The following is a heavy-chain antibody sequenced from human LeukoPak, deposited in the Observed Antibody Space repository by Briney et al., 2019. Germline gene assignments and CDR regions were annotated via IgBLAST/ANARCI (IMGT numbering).Heavy chain of an antibody. Sequence: PSETLSLTCAVYGGSFSGYYWSWIRQPPGKGLEWIGEINHSGSTNYNPSLKSRVTISIDTSKNQFSLKLSSGTAARTAVYYWARRTTIAVAVYGPNFDYWGQGALVTVSS. V-gene: IGHV4-34*01. CDR2: INHSGST. J-gene: IGHJ4*02. D-gene: IGHD6-19*01. CDR1: GGSFSGYY. CDR3: ARRTTIAVAVYGPNFDY.